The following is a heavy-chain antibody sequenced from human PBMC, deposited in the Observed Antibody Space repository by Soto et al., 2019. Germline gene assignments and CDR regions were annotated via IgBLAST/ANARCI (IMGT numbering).Heavy chain of an antibody. CDR2: MNPNSGNT. Sequence: ASVKVSCKASGYTFTSYDINWVRQATGQGLEWMGWMNPNSGNTGYAQKFQGRVTMTRNTSISTAYMELSSLRSEDTAVYYCASLSNRPYCSGGSCYLEYYYYMDVWGKGTTVTVSS. CDR1: GYTFTSYD. CDR3: ASLSNRPYCSGGSCYLEYYYYMDV. V-gene: IGHV1-8*01. D-gene: IGHD2-15*01. J-gene: IGHJ6*03.